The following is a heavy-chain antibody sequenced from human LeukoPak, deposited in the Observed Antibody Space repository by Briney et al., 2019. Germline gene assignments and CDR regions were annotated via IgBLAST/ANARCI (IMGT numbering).Heavy chain of an antibody. CDR3: ARTTIFHRTFDY. J-gene: IGHJ4*02. CDR1: GFTFSSYW. CDR2: IYSGGST. Sequence: GGSLRLSCAASGFTFSSYWMSWVRQAPGKGLEWVSVIYSGGSTYYADSVKGRFTISRDNSKNTLYLQMNSLRAEDTAVYYCARTTIFHRTFDYWGQGTLVTVSS. D-gene: IGHD1-14*01. V-gene: IGHV3-53*01.